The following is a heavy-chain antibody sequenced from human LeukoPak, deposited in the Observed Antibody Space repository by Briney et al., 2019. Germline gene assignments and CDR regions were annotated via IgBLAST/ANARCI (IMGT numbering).Heavy chain of an antibody. D-gene: IGHD3-10*02. CDR3: AELGITMIGGV. CDR2: ITRSGRSI. J-gene: IGHJ6*04. Sequence: RAGGSLRLSCAASGFPFSSYSMSWVRQAPGKGVEWVSYITRSGRSIYYAPSLKGRFIISRDNAKNSLYLQMNSLRAEDTAVYYCAELGITMIGGVWGKGTTVTISS. CDR1: GFPFSSYS. V-gene: IGHV3-48*04.